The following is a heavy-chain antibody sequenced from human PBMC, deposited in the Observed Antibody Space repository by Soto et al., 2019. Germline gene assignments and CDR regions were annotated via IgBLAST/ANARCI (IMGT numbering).Heavy chain of an antibody. CDR3: ARDAPLTIGTTGNYYYGMDV. D-gene: IGHD1-1*01. CDR2: IYSGGST. J-gene: IGHJ6*02. Sequence: EVQLVESGGGLVQPGGSLRLSCAASGFTVSSNYMSWVRQAPGKGLEWVSVIYSGGSTYYADSVKGRFTISRDNSKNTLYLQMNSLRAEDTAVYYCARDAPLTIGTTGNYYYGMDVWGQGTTVTVSS. CDR1: GFTVSSNY. V-gene: IGHV3-66*01.